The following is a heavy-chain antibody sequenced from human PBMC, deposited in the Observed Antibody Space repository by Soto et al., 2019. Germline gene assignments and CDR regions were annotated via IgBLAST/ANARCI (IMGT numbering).Heavy chain of an antibody. CDR2: IIPIFGTA. CDR3: ASPQDYYDSSGSNYYYYGMDV. CDR1: GGTFSSYA. V-gene: IGHV1-69*06. Sequence: QVQLVQSGAEVKKPGSSVKVSCKASGGTFSSYAISWVRQAPGQGLEWMGGIIPIFGTANYAQKFQGRVTITAVKSTITAYMELSSLRSEDTAVYYCASPQDYYDSSGSNYYYYGMDVWGQGTTVTVSS. J-gene: IGHJ6*02. D-gene: IGHD3-22*01.